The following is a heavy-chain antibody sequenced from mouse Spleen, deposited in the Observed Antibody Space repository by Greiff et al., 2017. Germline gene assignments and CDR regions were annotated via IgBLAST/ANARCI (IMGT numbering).Heavy chain of an antibody. V-gene: IGHV1-9*01. CDR1: GYTFSSYW. CDR3: ARGGTTDYFDY. CDR2: ILPGSGST. J-gene: IGHJ2*01. D-gene: IGHD1-1*01. Sequence: QVQLKESGAELMKPGASVKISCKATGYTFSSYWIEWVKQRPGHGLEWIGEILPGSGSTNYNEKFKGKATFTADTSSNTAYMQLSSLTSEDSAVYYCARGGTTDYFDYWGQGTTLTVSS.